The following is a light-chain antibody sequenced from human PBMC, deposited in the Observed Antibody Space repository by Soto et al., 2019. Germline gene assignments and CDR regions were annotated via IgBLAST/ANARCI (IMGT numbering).Light chain of an antibody. Sequence: DIQMTQSPSSLSASVGDRVTITCQASQNIKNYLNWYQQKPGKAPKLLIHDASILETGVPSRFSGSRSGRSGREFTFIIRSLQPENIATYYSHPFDNVHRLTFGPGTKVPIK. J-gene: IGKJ3*01. CDR2: DAS. CDR3: HPFDNVHRLT. CDR1: QNIKNY. V-gene: IGKV1-33*01.